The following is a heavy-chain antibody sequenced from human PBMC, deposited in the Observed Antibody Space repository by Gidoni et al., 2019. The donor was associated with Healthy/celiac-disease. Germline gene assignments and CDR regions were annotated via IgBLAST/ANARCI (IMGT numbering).Heavy chain of an antibody. Sequence: QVQLQESGSGLVKPPETLSLTCTVSGCSISSYYWSWIRQPPGKRLEWIGYIYYSGSTNYNPSLKSRVTISVDTSKNQFSLKLSSVTAADTAVYYCASSYYYDSSGSRAEYFQHWGQGTLVTVSS. D-gene: IGHD3-22*01. CDR3: ASSYYYDSSGSRAEYFQH. V-gene: IGHV4-59*01. CDR1: GCSISSYY. CDR2: IYYSGST. J-gene: IGHJ1*01.